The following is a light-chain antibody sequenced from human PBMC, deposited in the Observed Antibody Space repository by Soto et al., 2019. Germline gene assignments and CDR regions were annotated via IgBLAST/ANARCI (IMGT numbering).Light chain of an antibody. V-gene: IGLV2-14*01. CDR2: DLS. CDR1: SSDVGGYNY. CDR3: SSYTSSSTLVV. J-gene: IGLJ2*01. Sequence: QSALTQPASVSGSPGQSITISCTGTSSDVGGYNYVSWYQQHPGKATKLMIYDLSTRPSGVSDRFSGSKSGNTASLTISGLQAEDEADYYCSSYTSSSTLVVFGGGTKVTVL.